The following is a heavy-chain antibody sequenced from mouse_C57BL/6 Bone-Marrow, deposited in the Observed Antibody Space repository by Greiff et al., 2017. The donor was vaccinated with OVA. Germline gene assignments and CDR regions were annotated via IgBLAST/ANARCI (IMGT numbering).Heavy chain of an antibody. Sequence: QVQLQQPGAELVKPGASVKLSCKASGYTFTSYWMQWVKQRPGQGLEWIGEIDPADSYTNYNQKFKGKATLTVDTSSNTAYMQLSSLTSEDSAVYYCARIYSNYLDYWGQGTTLTVSS. V-gene: IGHV1-50*01. CDR2: IDPADSYT. J-gene: IGHJ2*01. CDR3: ARIYSNYLDY. CDR1: GYTFTSYW. D-gene: IGHD2-5*01.